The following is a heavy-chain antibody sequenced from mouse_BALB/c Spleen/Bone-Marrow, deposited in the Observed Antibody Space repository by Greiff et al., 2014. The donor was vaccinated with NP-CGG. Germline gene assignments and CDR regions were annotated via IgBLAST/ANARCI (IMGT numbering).Heavy chain of an antibody. D-gene: IGHD1-1*01. V-gene: IGHV1-4*01. Sequence: VQLQQSGAELARPGASVKMSCKASGYTFTSYTMHWVKQRPGQGLEWIGYINPSSGYTNYNQKFKDKATLTAEKSSSTAYMQLSSLTSEDSAVYYCARSRDFTTGFAYWGQGTLVTVSA. CDR1: GYTFTSYT. CDR3: ARSRDFTTGFAY. CDR2: INPSSGYT. J-gene: IGHJ3*01.